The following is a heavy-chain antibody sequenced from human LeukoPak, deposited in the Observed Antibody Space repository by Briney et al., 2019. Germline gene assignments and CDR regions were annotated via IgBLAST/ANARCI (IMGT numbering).Heavy chain of an antibody. V-gene: IGHV1-24*01. J-gene: IGHJ4*02. Sequence: ASVKVSCKVSGYTLTELSMHWVRQAPGKGLEWMGGFDPEDGETIYAQKFQGRVTMTEDTSTDTAYVELSSLRSEDTAVYYCATDLITIFGVVTNDYWGQGTLVTVSS. CDR1: GYTLTELS. D-gene: IGHD3-3*01. CDR3: ATDLITIFGVVTNDY. CDR2: FDPEDGET.